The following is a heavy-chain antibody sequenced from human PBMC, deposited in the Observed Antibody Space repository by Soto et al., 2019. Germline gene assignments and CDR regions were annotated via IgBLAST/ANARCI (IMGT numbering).Heavy chain of an antibody. D-gene: IGHD5-12*01. CDR1: GFTFATSG. V-gene: IGHV3-30*18. Sequence: QVQLVESGGGVVQPGRSLRLACVASGFTFATSGMHWVRQAPGKGLEWVAVISYDGSNKYYADSVKGRFTISRDNSKNTVYLRMNSLRPEETAVFYFAKGRLRGYAEPIDYWGQGTLVPVSS. CDR2: ISYDGSNK. J-gene: IGHJ4*02. CDR3: AKGRLRGYAEPIDY.